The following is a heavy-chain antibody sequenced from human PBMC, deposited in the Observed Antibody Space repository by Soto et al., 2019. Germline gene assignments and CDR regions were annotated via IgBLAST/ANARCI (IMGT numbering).Heavy chain of an antibody. CDR2: VYHTGST. V-gene: IGHV4-4*02. D-gene: IGHD2-21*01. J-gene: IGHJ4*02. CDR1: GDSISSTHW. Sequence: QVQLRQSGPRLARPSGTLSLTCVVSGDSISSTHWWTWVRQTPGTGLEWIGEVYHTGSTKYNPSLKNRVTISLDKSNNQSSLNLKSLTAADTAVYSCATLPPRIVVTILPIPSWGQGTQVTVSS. CDR3: ATLPPRIVVTILPIPS.